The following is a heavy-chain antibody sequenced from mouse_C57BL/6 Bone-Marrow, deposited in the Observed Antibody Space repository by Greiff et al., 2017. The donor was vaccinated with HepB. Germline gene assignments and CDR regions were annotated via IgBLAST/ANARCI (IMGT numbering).Heavy chain of an antibody. CDR3: ASDYDPFYAMDY. D-gene: IGHD2-4*01. Sequence: QVHVKQSGAELVRPGASVKLSCKASGYTFTDYYINWVKQRPGQGLEWIARIYPGSGNTYYNEKFKGKATLTAEKSSSTAYMQLSSLTSEDSAVYFCASDYDPFYAMDYWGQGTSVTVSS. J-gene: IGHJ4*01. CDR2: IYPGSGNT. CDR1: GYTFTDYY. V-gene: IGHV1-76*01.